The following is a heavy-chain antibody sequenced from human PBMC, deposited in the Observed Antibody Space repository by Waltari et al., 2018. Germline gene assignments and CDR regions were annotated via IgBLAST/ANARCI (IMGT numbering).Heavy chain of an antibody. CDR3: AREPRDYYDTHGDAFDI. CDR1: GFTFSSYS. CDR2: ISSSSSTI. D-gene: IGHD3-22*01. J-gene: IGHJ3*02. V-gene: IGHV3-48*04. Sequence: EVQLVESGGGLVQPGGSLRLSCAASGFTFSSYSMNWVRQAPGKGLEWVSYISSSSSTIYYADSVKGRFTISRDNAKNSLYLQMNSLRAEDTAVYYCAREPRDYYDTHGDAFDIWGQGTMVTVSS.